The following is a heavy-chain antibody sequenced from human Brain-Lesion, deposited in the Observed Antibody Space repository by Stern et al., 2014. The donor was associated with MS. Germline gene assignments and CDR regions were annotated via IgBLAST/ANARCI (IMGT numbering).Heavy chain of an antibody. CDR1: GGSVSSTSYA. CDR2: IYYSGDT. V-gene: IGHV4-39*01. CDR3: AGEEDIRYCSGGSCTGNWFDP. J-gene: IGHJ5*02. D-gene: IGHD2-15*01. Sequence: QLQLQESGPGLVKPSETLSLTCTVAGGSVSSTSYAWAWIRQPPGKGLEWIGTIYYSGDTYYSPSLKSRLTISLDTSKNQFPLPRGAVAAADTAVYYCAGEEDIRYCSGGSCTGNWFDPWGQGTLVTVSS.